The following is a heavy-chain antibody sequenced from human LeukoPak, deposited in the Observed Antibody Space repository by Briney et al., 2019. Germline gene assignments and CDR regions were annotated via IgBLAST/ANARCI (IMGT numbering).Heavy chain of an antibody. CDR2: IYSGGST. CDR3: ARVYDILTGYPFDY. Sequence: QPGGSLRLSCAASGFTVSSNYMIWVRQAPGKGLEWVSVIYSGGSTYYADSVKGRFTISRDNSKNTLYLQMNSLRAEDTAVYYCARVYDILTGYPFDYWGQGTLVTVSS. D-gene: IGHD3-9*01. CDR1: GFTVSSNY. J-gene: IGHJ4*02. V-gene: IGHV3-66*01.